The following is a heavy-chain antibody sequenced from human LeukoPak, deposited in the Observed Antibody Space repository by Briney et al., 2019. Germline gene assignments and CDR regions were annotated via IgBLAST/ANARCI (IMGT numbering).Heavy chain of an antibody. V-gene: IGHV3-73*01. Sequence: GGSLRLSCAASGFSFSASAMHWVRQAPGKGLEWVGRIKTKVDNYATAYAASAKGRFIISRDESKNTAYLQMNSLKTEDTAMYFCTRLAYGDFRLDPWGQGTLVTVSS. CDR2: IKTKVDNYAT. CDR3: TRLAYGDFRLDP. J-gene: IGHJ5*02. D-gene: IGHD4-17*01. CDR1: GFSFSASA.